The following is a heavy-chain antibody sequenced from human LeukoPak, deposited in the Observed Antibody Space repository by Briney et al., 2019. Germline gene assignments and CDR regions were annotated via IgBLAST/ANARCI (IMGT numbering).Heavy chain of an antibody. V-gene: IGHV3-30-3*01. Sequence: GGSLGLSCAASGFTFSSYAMHWVRQAPGKGLEWVAVISYDGSNKYYADSVKGRFTISRDNSKNTLYLQMNSLRAEDTAVYYCARGPYYYDSSGYRGDFQHWGQGTLVTVSS. CDR3: ARGPYYYDSSGYRGDFQH. CDR2: ISYDGSNK. D-gene: IGHD3-22*01. J-gene: IGHJ1*01. CDR1: GFTFSSYA.